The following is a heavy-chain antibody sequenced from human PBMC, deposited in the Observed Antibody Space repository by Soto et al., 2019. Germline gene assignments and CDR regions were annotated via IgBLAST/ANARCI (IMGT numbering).Heavy chain of an antibody. Sequence: GGSLRLSCAASGFAFGGSAMHWVRQASGKGLEWVGHIRSKTNSYATAYAESVKGRFTISRDDSMNTAYLQMNSLKTEDTAVYFCTRQTDAVQWLVVPTDYNFDYWGQGTLVTDSS. D-gene: IGHD6-19*01. CDR1: GFAFGGSA. J-gene: IGHJ4*02. V-gene: IGHV3-73*01. CDR3: TRQTDAVQWLVVPTDYNFDY. CDR2: IRSKTNSYAT.